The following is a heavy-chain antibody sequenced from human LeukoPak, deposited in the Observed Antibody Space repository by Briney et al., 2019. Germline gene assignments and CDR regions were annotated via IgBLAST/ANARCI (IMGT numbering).Heavy chain of an antibody. J-gene: IGHJ6*03. V-gene: IGHV1-2*02. Sequence: ASVKVSCKASGYTFTGYYMHWVRQAPGQGLEWMGWINHTSGGTNYAQKFQGRVTMTRDTSISTAYMELSRLRSDDTAVYYCARDSELVIAAAGNYYMDVWGKGTTVAVSS. D-gene: IGHD6-13*01. CDR2: INHTSGGT. CDR1: GYTFTGYY. CDR3: ARDSELVIAAAGNYYMDV.